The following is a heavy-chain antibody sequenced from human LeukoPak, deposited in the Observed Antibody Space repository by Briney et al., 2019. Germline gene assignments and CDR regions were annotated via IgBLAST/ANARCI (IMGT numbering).Heavy chain of an antibody. J-gene: IGHJ4*02. CDR3: AKDEAVGHPTVKFDY. CDR2: IYPGDSDT. CDR1: GHTFTKSW. Sequence: GESLKISCKGSGHTFTKSWIGWVRQMPGRGLEWMGIIYPGDSDTRYSPSFQGRFTISRDNSKNTLYLQMNSLRAEDTALYYCAKDEAVGHPTVKFDYWGQGTLVTVSS. D-gene: IGHD6-19*01. V-gene: IGHV5-51*01.